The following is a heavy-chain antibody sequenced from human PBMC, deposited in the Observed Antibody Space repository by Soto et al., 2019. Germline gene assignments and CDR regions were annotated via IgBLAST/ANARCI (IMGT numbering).Heavy chain of an antibody. V-gene: IGHV1-69*01. Sequence: QVQLVQSGAEVKKPGSSVKVSCKASGGTFSSYAISWVRQAPGQGLEWMGGIIPIFGTANYAQKFQGRVTITADESTSTAYMELSSLRSEDTAVYYCARTDYSNRYRPPYYYYGMDVWGQGTTFTVSS. CDR2: IIPIFGTA. J-gene: IGHJ6*02. CDR3: ARTDYSNRYRPPYYYYGMDV. CDR1: GGTFSSYA. D-gene: IGHD4-4*01.